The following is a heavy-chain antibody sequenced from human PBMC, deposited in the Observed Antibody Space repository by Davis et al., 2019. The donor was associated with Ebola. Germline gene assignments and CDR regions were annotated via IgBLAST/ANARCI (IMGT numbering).Heavy chain of an antibody. CDR1: GFTFRTYW. V-gene: IGHV3-7*01. CDR2: IKQDGSEK. CDR3: ARSVDTPVVPYFDY. Sequence: GGSLRLSCAASGFTFRTYWMSWVRQAPGKGLEWVANIKQDGSEKYYVDSVKGRFTISRDNSKNTQYLEMNSLRAEDTAVYYCARSVDTPVVPYFDYWGQGALVTVSS. D-gene: IGHD5-18*01. J-gene: IGHJ4*02.